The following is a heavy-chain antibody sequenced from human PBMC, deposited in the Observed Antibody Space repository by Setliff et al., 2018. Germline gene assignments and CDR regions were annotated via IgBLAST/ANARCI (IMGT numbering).Heavy chain of an antibody. V-gene: IGHV3-43*02. CDR1: GFTFDDYA. CDR3: AKDKNGYDDSSGYLFDY. Sequence: PGGSLRLSCAASGFTFDDYAMHWVRQAPGKGLGWVSGISWDGGSTYYADSVKGRVTISRDNSKNSLYLQMNSLRTEDTALYYCAKDKNGYDDSSGYLFDYWGQGTLVTVSS. CDR2: ISWDGGST. D-gene: IGHD3-22*01. J-gene: IGHJ4*02.